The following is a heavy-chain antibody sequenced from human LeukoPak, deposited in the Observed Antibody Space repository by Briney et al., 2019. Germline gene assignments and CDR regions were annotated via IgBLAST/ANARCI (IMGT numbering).Heavy chain of an antibody. V-gene: IGHV4-59*01. J-gene: IGHJ4*02. Sequence: PSETLSLTCTVSGGSISTYSWSWIRQPPGQGLEWIGYIYYSGNTNYNPSLKSRVTISVETSKNQFSLKLCSVTAADTAVYYCARVRLVGYDILTGYYSFDYWGQGTLVTVSS. CDR1: GGSISTYS. CDR3: ARVRLVGYDILTGYYSFDY. D-gene: IGHD3-9*01. CDR2: IYYSGNT.